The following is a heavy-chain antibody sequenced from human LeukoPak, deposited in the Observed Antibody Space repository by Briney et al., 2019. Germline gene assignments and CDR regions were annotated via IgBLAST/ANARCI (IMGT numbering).Heavy chain of an antibody. Sequence: SETLSLTCTVSGYSISSGYYWGWIRQPPGKGLEWIGSIYHSGSTYYNPSLKSRVTISVDTSKNQFSLKLSSVTAADTAVYYCARFGDWRSALDYWGQGTLVTVSS. CDR2: IYHSGST. CDR3: ARFGDWRSALDY. D-gene: IGHD3-16*01. V-gene: IGHV4-38-2*02. J-gene: IGHJ4*02. CDR1: GYSISSGYY.